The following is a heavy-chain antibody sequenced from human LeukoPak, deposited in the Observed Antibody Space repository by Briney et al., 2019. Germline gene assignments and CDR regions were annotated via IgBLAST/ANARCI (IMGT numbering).Heavy chain of an antibody. Sequence: GGSLRLSCTASGFTFGDYAMSWFRQAPGEGLEWVGFIRSKAYGGTTEYAASVKGRFTISRDDSKSIAYLQMNSLKTEDTAVYYCTLDYDYVWGSYRPPFYWGQGTLVTVSS. J-gene: IGHJ4*02. CDR3: TLDYDYVWGSYRPPFY. V-gene: IGHV3-49*03. CDR2: IRSKAYGGTT. D-gene: IGHD3-16*02. CDR1: GFTFGDYA.